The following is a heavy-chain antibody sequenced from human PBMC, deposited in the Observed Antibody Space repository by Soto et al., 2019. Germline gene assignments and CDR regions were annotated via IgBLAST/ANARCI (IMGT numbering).Heavy chain of an antibody. CDR1: GGSVSSGSYY. D-gene: IGHD1-1*01. V-gene: IGHV4-61*01. J-gene: IGHJ5*02. Sequence: QVQLQESGPGLVKPSETLSLTCTVSGGSVSSGSYYWSWIRQPPGKGLEWIGYIYYSGSTNYNPSLKSRVTRAVDTSKNQFSLKLSSVPAADTAVYYCARAEGGAQLGWFDPWGQGTLVTVSS. CDR3: ARAEGGAQLGWFDP. CDR2: IYYSGST.